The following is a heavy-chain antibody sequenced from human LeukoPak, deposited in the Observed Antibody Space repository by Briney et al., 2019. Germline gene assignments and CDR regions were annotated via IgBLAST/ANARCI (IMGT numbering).Heavy chain of an antibody. Sequence: ESSETLSLTCTVSGGSISSYYWSWIRQPPGKGLEWIGYIYYSGSTNYNPSLKSRVTISVDTSKNQFSLKLSSVTAADTAVYYCARGMYYDILTGYYSGDFDYWGQGTLVTVSS. D-gene: IGHD3-9*01. CDR3: ARGMYYDILTGYYSGDFDY. J-gene: IGHJ4*02. CDR2: IYYSGST. CDR1: GGSISSYY. V-gene: IGHV4-59*01.